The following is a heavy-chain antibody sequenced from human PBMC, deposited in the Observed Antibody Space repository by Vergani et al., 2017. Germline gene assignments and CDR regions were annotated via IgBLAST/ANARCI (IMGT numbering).Heavy chain of an antibody. J-gene: IGHJ4*02. D-gene: IGHD2-15*01. Sequence: QVQLVESGGGVVQPGGSLRLSCAASGFTFTNYGMHWVRQAPGKGLEWVAFTRYDGIVEYYGDSVNGRFTISRDNSKKMMSLQMNSLRVEDTAVYYCARGGKGIIMVVPSTHLWGQGTQVSVS. CDR3: ARGGKGIIMVVPSTHL. CDR1: GFTFTNYG. CDR2: TRYDGIVE. V-gene: IGHV3-30*02.